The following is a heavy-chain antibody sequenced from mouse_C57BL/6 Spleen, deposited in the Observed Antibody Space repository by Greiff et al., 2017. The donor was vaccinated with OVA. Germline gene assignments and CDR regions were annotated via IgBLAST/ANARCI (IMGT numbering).Heavy chain of an antibody. CDR2: ISGGGGNT. CDR1: GFTFSSYT. J-gene: IGHJ1*03. V-gene: IGHV5-9*01. CDR3: ARPQLYWYFGV. D-gene: IGHD4-1*02. Sequence: DVKLVESGGGLVKPGGSLKLSCAASGFTFSSYTMSWVRQTPEKRLEWVATISGGGGNTYYPDSVKGRFTISRDNAKNTLYLQRSSLRSEDTALYYCARPQLYWYFGVWGTGTTVTVAS.